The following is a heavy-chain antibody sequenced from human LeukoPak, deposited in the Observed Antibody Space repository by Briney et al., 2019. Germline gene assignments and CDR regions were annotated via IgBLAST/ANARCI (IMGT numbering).Heavy chain of an antibody. V-gene: IGHV4-39*01. Sequence: SETLSLTCTDSGGSISSSNYYWGWIRQPPGKGPEWIGSIYYSGSTYYNPSLKSRVTISVDTSKNQFSLKLSSVTAADTAVYYCARRRIVATIDYWGQGTLVTVSS. D-gene: IGHD5-12*01. CDR1: GGSISSSNYY. J-gene: IGHJ4*02. CDR2: IYYSGST. CDR3: ARRRIVATIDY.